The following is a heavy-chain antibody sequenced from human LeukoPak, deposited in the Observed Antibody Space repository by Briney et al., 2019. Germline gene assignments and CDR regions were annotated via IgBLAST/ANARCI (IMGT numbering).Heavy chain of an antibody. CDR2: IYHSGST. V-gene: IGHV4-4*02. J-gene: IGHJ5*02. CDR1: GGSISSSNW. CDR3: ARDRAALILPNWFDP. Sequence: SETLSLTCAVSGGSISSSNWWSWARQPPGKGLEWIGEIYHSGSTNYNPSLKSRVTISVDKSKNQFSLKLSSVTAADTAVYYCARDRAALILPNWFDPWGQGTLVTVSS.